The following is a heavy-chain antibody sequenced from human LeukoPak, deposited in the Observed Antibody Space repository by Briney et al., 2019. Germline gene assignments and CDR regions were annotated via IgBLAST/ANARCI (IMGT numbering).Heavy chain of an antibody. CDR2: ISSSSSYI. V-gene: IGHV3-21*01. CDR3: ARAINILRGGMDV. CDR1: GFTFSSYS. J-gene: IGHJ6*02. D-gene: IGHD5-24*01. Sequence: AGGSLRLSCAASGFTFSSYSMNWVRQAPGKGLEWVSSISSSSSYIYYADSVKGRFTISRDNAKNSLYLQMDSLRAEDTGVYYCARAINILRGGMDVWGQGTTVTVSS.